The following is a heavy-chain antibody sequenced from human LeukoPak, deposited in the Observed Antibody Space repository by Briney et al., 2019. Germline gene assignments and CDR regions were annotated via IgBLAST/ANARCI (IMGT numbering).Heavy chain of an antibody. CDR1: GFTFSSYG. V-gene: IGHV3-33*03. J-gene: IGHJ4*02. CDR3: AKGGKVVTAILVYFDY. CDR2: IWYDGSNK. D-gene: IGHD2-21*02. Sequence: GGSLRLSCAASGFTFSSYGMHWVRQAPGKGLEWVAVIWYDGSNKYYADSVKGRFTISRDNAKNSLYLQMNSLRAEDTALYYCAKGGKVVTAILVYFDYWGQGTLVTVAS.